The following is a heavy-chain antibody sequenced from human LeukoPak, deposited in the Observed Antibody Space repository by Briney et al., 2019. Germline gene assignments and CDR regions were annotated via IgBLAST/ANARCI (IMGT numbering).Heavy chain of an antibody. J-gene: IGHJ6*04. CDR3: ARLGIVVVPAAISGMDV. CDR2: INHSGGT. Sequence: SETLSLTCAVYGGSFSGYYWSWIRQPPGKGLEWIGEINHSGGTNYNPSLKSRVTISVDTSKNQFSLKLSSVTVADTAVYYCARLGIVVVPAAISGMDVWGKGTTVTVSS. D-gene: IGHD2-2*02. V-gene: IGHV4-34*01. CDR1: GGSFSGYY.